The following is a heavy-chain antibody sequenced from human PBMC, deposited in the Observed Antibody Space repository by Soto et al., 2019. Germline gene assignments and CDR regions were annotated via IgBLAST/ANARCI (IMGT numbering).Heavy chain of an antibody. D-gene: IGHD3-3*01. J-gene: IGHJ6*03. V-gene: IGHV3-23*01. CDR2: ISGSGGST. CDR1: GFTFSSYA. CDR3: AKRTIFGVVTPYYMDV. Sequence: PGGSPRLSCAASGFTFSSYAMSWVRQAPGKGLEWVSAISGSGGSTYYADSVKGRFTISRDNSKNTLYLQMNSLRAEDTAVYYCAKRTIFGVVTPYYMDVWGKGTTVTVSS.